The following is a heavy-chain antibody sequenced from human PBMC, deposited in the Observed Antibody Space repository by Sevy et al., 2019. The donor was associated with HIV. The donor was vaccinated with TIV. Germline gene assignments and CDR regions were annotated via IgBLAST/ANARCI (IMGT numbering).Heavy chain of an antibody. CDR3: ARVVGTRTLYHFDS. CDR1: GYTFSSYW. CDR2: IYPGDSDT. V-gene: IGHV5-51*01. Sequence: GESLKISCKTSGYTFSSYWIGWVRQMHGKGLEWMGMIYPGDSDTRYSPSFQGQVSISVDKSINTAYLEWSSLKTSDIAKYYCARVVGTRTLYHFDSWGQGTLVTVSS. D-gene: IGHD1-1*01. J-gene: IGHJ4*02.